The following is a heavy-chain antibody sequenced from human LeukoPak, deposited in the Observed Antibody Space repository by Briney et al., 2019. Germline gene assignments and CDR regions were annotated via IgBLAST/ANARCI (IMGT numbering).Heavy chain of an antibody. CDR1: GGSISSSSYY. Sequence: SETLSLTCTVSGGSISSSSYYWGWIRQPPGKGLEWIGSIYYSGSTYYNPSLKSRVTISVDTSKNQYSLKLSSVTAADTAVYYCAREGAHPSWGQGTLVTVSS. CDR3: AREGAHPS. J-gene: IGHJ5*02. V-gene: IGHV4-39*02. CDR2: IYYSGST.